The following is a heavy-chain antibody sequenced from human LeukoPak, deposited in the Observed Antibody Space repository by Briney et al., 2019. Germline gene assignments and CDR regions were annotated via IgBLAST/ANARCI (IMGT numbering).Heavy chain of an antibody. CDR3: ARALLQPAAAGYRNWFDP. CDR2: IRYDESNK. D-gene: IGHD6-13*01. V-gene: IGHV3-30*02. CDR1: GFTFSSYG. Sequence: QSGGSLRLSCAASGFTFSSYGMHWVRQAPGKGLEWVAFIRYDESNKYYVDSVKGRFTISRDNAKNSLYLQMNSLRAEDTAVYYCARALLQPAAAGYRNWFDPWGQGTLVTVSS. J-gene: IGHJ5*02.